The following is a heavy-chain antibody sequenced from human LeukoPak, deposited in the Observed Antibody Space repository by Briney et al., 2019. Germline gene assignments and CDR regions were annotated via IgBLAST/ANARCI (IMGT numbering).Heavy chain of an antibody. CDR2: ISYDGSNK. Sequence: GGSLRLSCAASGFTISSYGMHWVRQAPGKGLEWVAVISYDGSNKYYGDSVKGRFTISRDNSKNTLYLQMNSLRAEDTAVYYCARERTYYYDSSGYYSRYFDYWGQGTLVTVSS. CDR3: ARERTYYYDSSGYYSRYFDY. J-gene: IGHJ4*02. V-gene: IGHV3-30*03. D-gene: IGHD3-22*01. CDR1: GFTISSYG.